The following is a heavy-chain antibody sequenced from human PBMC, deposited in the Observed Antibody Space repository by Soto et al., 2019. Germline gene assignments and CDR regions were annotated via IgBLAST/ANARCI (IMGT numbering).Heavy chain of an antibody. J-gene: IGHJ4*02. CDR3: ARLGGFFQALDS. CDR1: GGSISSGGYS. CDR2: IYHSGST. D-gene: IGHD2-15*01. V-gene: IGHV4-30-2*01. Sequence: SETLSLTCAVSGGSISSGGYSWSWIRQPPGKGLEWIGYIYHSGSTYYNPSLKSRVTISVDRSKYQFSLKLSSVTAADTAVYYCARLGGFFQALDSWGQGTLVTVSS.